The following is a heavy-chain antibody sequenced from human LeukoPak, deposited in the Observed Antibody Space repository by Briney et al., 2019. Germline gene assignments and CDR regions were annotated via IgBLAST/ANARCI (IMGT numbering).Heavy chain of an antibody. V-gene: IGHV5-51*01. CDR2: IYPGDSDT. CDR1: GYSFTSYW. CDR3: AGSDTAMVTGSDY. J-gene: IGHJ4*02. D-gene: IGHD5-18*01. Sequence: GEPLKISCKGSGYSFTSYWIGWVRQMPGKGLEWMGIIYPGDSDTRYSPSFQGQVTISADKSISTAYLQWSSLKASDTAMYYCAGSDTAMVTGSDYWGQGTLVTVSS.